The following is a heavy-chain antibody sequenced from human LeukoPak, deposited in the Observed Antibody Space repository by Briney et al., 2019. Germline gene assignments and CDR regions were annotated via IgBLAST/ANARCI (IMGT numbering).Heavy chain of an antibody. D-gene: IGHD3-22*01. CDR2: ISWNSGRI. Sequence: GGSLRLSCAASGFTFDDYAMNWVRQAPGKGLEWVSGISWNSGRIEYADSVKGRFTISRDNAKNSLYLQMNSLRAEDTAIYYCARVDYDRSGEDANAEYFQHWGQGTLVTVSS. CDR3: ARVDYDRSGEDANAEYFQH. V-gene: IGHV3-9*01. J-gene: IGHJ1*01. CDR1: GFTFDDYA.